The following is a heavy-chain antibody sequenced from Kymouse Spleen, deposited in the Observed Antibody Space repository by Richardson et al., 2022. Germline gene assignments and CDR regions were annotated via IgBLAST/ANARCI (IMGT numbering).Heavy chain of an antibody. Sequence: QVQLVESGGGLVKPGGSLRLSCAASGFTFSDYYMSWIRQAPGKGLEWVSYISSSGSTIYYADSVKGRFTISRDNAKNSLYLQMNSLRAEDTAVYYCARGDYYGSGSYYPYYYYYGMDVWGQGTTVTVSS. V-gene: IGHV3-11*01. CDR2: ISSSGSTI. CDR3: ARGDYYGSGSYYPYYYYYGMDV. D-gene: IGHD3-10*01. J-gene: IGHJ6*02. CDR1: GFTFSDYY.